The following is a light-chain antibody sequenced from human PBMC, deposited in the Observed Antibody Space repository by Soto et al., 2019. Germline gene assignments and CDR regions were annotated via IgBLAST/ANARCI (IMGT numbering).Light chain of an antibody. Sequence: DIVLTQSPGTLSLSPGERVTLSCRASQTVSSNCLAWYQQKPGQAPRLLIYGASSWATGIPDRFSGSGSGTDFTLTISRLESEDFAVYHCQQYGSSSLTFGGGTKVDIK. CDR3: QQYGSSSLT. CDR1: QTVSSNC. J-gene: IGKJ4*01. CDR2: GAS. V-gene: IGKV3-20*01.